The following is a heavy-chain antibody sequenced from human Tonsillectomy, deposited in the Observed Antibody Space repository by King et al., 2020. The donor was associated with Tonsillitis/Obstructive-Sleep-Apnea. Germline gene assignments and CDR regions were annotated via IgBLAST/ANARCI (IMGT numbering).Heavy chain of an antibody. D-gene: IGHD6-13*01. Sequence: VQLVESGAEVKKPGESLKISCKGSGYYFISYWIGWVRQMPGKGLEWMGIIYPGDSDTRYSLSFQGQVTISADKSISTAYLQWSSLKASDTAFYYCATSPGYSSRWRIDYWGQGTLVTVSS. J-gene: IGHJ4*02. CDR1: GYYFISYW. CDR3: ATSPGYSSRWRIDY. CDR2: IYPGDSDT. V-gene: IGHV5-51*03.